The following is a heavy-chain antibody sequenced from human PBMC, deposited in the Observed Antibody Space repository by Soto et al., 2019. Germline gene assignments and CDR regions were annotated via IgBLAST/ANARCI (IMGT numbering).Heavy chain of an antibody. Sequence: QITLKESGPTLVRPPQTLTLTCTFSGFSLTSGVGVGWIRQPPGKALEWLALIYWDYDKRYSPSLKNRLTITKDTSKNQWVLTMTNGGPVDTATYFCAHIDPEIVTVGGHGGFDYWGQGTLVTVSS. D-gene: IGHD5-12*01. V-gene: IGHV2-5*02. CDR1: GFSLTSGVG. CDR3: AHIDPEIVTVGGHGGFDY. CDR2: IYWDYDK. J-gene: IGHJ4*02.